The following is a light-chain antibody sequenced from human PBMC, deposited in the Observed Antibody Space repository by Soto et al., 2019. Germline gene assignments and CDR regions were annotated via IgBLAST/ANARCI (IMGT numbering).Light chain of an antibody. CDR2: GAS. CDR1: QSVSNSY. V-gene: IGKV3-20*01. Sequence: EIVVAQSPGSLSLSPGERATLSCRASQSVSNSYLAWYQQKPGQAPRLLIYGASSRATGIPDRFSGSGSGTDFTLTISRLEPEDFAVYYCQQYGSSPWTFGQGTKVDIK. J-gene: IGKJ1*01. CDR3: QQYGSSPWT.